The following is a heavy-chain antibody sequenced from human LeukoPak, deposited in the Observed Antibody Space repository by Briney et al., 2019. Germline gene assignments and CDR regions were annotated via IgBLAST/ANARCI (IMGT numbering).Heavy chain of an antibody. Sequence: QSGGSLRLSCAASGFTFSSYAMSWVRQAPGKGLEWVSAISGSGGSTYYADSVKGRFTISRDNSKNTLYLQMNSLRAEDTAVYYCARDLVGATSGAFDIWGQGTMVTVSS. V-gene: IGHV3-23*01. J-gene: IGHJ3*02. CDR3: ARDLVGATSGAFDI. CDR2: ISGSGGST. D-gene: IGHD1-26*01. CDR1: GFTFSSYA.